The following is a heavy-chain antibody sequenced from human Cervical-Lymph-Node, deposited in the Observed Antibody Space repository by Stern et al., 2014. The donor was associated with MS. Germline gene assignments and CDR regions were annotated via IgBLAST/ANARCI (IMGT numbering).Heavy chain of an antibody. V-gene: IGHV1-18*01. CDR3: ARDLGSSSGSVVFDY. CDR1: GYTFISYG. CDR2: ISTYNGNT. J-gene: IGHJ4*02. Sequence: QVQLVQSGAEVKKPGASVKVSCKASGYTFISYGISWVRQAPGQGLEWMGWISTYNGNTNYARNLQGRVTMTTDTSTSTAYMELTSLTSDDTAVYYCARDLGSSSGSVVFDYWGQGTLVTVSS. D-gene: IGHD6-6*01.